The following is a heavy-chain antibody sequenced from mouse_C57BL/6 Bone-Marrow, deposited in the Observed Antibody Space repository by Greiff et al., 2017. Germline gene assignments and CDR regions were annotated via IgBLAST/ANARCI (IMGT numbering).Heavy chain of an antibody. V-gene: IGHV5-2*01. CDR3: ARHRDYDYDGGDYAMDY. CDR1: EYEFPSHD. J-gene: IGHJ4*01. CDR2: INSDGGST. D-gene: IGHD2-4*01. Sequence: EVHLVESGGGLVQPGESLKLSCESNEYEFPSHDMSWVRKTPEKRLELVAAINSDGGSTYYPDTMERRFIISRDNTKKTLYLQMSSLRSEDTALYYCARHRDYDYDGGDYAMDYWGQGTSVTVSS.